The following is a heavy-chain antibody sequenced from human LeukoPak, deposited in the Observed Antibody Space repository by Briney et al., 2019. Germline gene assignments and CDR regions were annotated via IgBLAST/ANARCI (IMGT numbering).Heavy chain of an antibody. CDR3: ARGEADCSSTSCYGAYYYYYGMDV. Sequence: GGSLRLSCAASGFTFSSYGMHWVRQAPGKGLEWVAVIWYDGSNKYYADSVKGRFTISRDNSKNTLYLQVNSLRAEDTAVYYCARGEADCSSTSCYGAYYYYYGMDVWGKGTTVTVSS. J-gene: IGHJ6*04. D-gene: IGHD2-2*01. CDR2: IWYDGSNK. V-gene: IGHV3-33*01. CDR1: GFTFSSYG.